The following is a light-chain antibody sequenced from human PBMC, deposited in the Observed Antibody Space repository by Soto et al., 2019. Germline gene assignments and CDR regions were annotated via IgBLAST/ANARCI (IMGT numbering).Light chain of an antibody. V-gene: IGLV2-14*03. CDR1: SSDVGGYNY. CDR2: EVT. CDR3: SSYTTNSTPV. Sequence: QSALTQPASVSGSPGQSITISCTGTSSDVGGYNYVSWYQQHPGKAPKLLIYEVTNRPSGVSNHFSGSKSGSTASLTISGLQAEDEADYYCSSYTTNSTPVFGTGTKVTVL. J-gene: IGLJ1*01.